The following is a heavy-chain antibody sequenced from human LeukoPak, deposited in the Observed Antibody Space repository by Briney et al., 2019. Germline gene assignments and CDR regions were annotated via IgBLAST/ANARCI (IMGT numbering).Heavy chain of an antibody. CDR1: GYTFTSYD. J-gene: IGHJ6*03. V-gene: IGHV1-8*01. Sequence: ASVKVSCKASGYTFTSYDINWVRQATGQGLEWMGWVNPNSGNTGYAQKFQGRVTMTRNTSISTAYMEPSSLRSEDTAVYYCARVDTMVQELFYYYYYMDVWGKGTTVTVSS. CDR3: ARVDTMVQELFYYYYYMDV. CDR2: VNPNSGNT. D-gene: IGHD3-10*01.